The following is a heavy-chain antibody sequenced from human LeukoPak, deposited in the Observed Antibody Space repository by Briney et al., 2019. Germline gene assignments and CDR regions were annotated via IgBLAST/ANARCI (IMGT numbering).Heavy chain of an antibody. D-gene: IGHD6-19*01. J-gene: IGHJ3*02. CDR2: IKQDGSEK. CDR1: GFTFSNYW. Sequence: GGSLRLSCAASGFTFSNYWMTWVRQAPGKGLEWVASIKQDGSEKYYVDSVKGRFTISRDNAKNSLYLQMNSLRAEDTAIYYCARGLAVTARGSFDIWGQGTMVTVSS. V-gene: IGHV3-7*03. CDR3: ARGLAVTARGSFDI.